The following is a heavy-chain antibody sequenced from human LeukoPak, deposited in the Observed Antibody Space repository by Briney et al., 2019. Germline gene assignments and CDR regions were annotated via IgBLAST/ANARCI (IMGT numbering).Heavy chain of an antibody. CDR1: GFTFSNYA. D-gene: IGHD6-19*01. CDR3: VREAAVAGLVPLDWFDP. Sequence: GGSLRLSCAASGFTFSNYAIHWVRQAPGKGLEWVAVIWSDGNNKFYADSVKGRFTISRDNSRNTLSLQMNSLSAEDTAVYYCVREAAVAGLVPLDWFDPWGQGTLVTVSS. V-gene: IGHV3-33*01. CDR2: IWSDGNNK. J-gene: IGHJ5*02.